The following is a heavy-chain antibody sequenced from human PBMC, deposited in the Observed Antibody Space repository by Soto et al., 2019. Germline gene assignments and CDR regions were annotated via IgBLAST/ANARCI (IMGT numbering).Heavy chain of an antibody. CDR1: GFTFSSYA. D-gene: IGHD6-13*01. V-gene: IGHV3-30-3*01. Sequence: QVQLVESGGGVVQPGRSLRLSCAASGFTFSSYAMHWVRQAPGKGLEWVAVISYDGSNKYYADSVKGRFTISRDNSKNTLYLQMNNLRAEDTAVYYCARASPAAAGYYFDYWGQGTLVTVSS. CDR2: ISYDGSNK. J-gene: IGHJ4*02. CDR3: ARASPAAAGYYFDY.